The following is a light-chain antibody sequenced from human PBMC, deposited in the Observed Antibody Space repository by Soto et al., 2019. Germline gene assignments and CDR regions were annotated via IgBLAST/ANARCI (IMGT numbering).Light chain of an antibody. Sequence: EKVMTQSPATLSVSPGERATLSCRASQSVKSRLAWYQQKPGQTPRLLIYDAFTRATGIPARFSGSASGTDFTLTISSLQSEDFAVYYCQQYDEWPLTLGEGTKVELK. J-gene: IGKJ4*01. CDR3: QQYDEWPLT. CDR2: DAF. V-gene: IGKV3-15*01. CDR1: QSVKSR.